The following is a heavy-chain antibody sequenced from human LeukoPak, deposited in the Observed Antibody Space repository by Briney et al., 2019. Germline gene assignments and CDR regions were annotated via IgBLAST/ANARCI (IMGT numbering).Heavy chain of an antibody. CDR3: ARNQYGSGSPLFDY. Sequence: TSETLSLTCAVSGGSISSSNWWSWVRQPPGKGLEWIGEIYHSGSTNYNPSLKSRVTISVDKSKNQFSLKLSSVTAADTAVYYCARNQYGSGSPLFDYWGQGTLVTVSS. CDR2: IYHSGST. V-gene: IGHV4-4*02. J-gene: IGHJ4*02. D-gene: IGHD3-10*01. CDR1: GGSISSSNW.